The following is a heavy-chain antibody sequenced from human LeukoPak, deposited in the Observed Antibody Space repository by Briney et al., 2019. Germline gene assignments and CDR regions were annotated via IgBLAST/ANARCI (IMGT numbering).Heavy chain of an antibody. CDR1: GYTFTTYA. CDR3: ARDDPSSSWYLIDY. D-gene: IGHD6-13*01. Sequence: ASVKVSCTASGYTFTTYAISWVRQAPGKGLEWMGSMSPYNGNTNYAQKLQGRLTMTTDTSTSTAYMELRSLRSDDTAVYYCARDDPSSSWYLIDYWGQGTLVTVSS. V-gene: IGHV1-18*01. CDR2: MSPYNGNT. J-gene: IGHJ4*02.